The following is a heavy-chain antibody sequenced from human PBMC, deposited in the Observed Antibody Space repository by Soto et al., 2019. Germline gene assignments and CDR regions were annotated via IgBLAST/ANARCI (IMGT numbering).Heavy chain of an antibody. D-gene: IGHD3-9*01. CDR1: GGSISSYY. CDR2: IYYSGST. V-gene: IGHV4-59*08. J-gene: IGHJ3*02. Sequence: SETLSLTCTVAGGSISSYYWSWIRQPPGKGLEWIGYIYYSGSTNYNPSLKSRVTISVDTSKNQFSLKLSSVTAADTAVYYCARQGSDWEGAFDIWGQGTMVTVSS. CDR3: ARQGSDWEGAFDI.